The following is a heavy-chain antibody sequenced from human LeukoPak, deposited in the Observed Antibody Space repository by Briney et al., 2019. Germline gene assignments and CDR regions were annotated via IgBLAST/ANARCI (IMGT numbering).Heavy chain of an antibody. Sequence: SETLSLTCTVSGGSISSDSYYWAWIRQPPGKGLEWIASIYYSGSTYYNPSLKSRVTISVDTSRNQLSLKLSSVTAADTAVYYCASLAVAGLSEGYWGQGTLVIVSS. CDR3: ASLAVAGLSEGY. CDR2: IYYSGST. J-gene: IGHJ4*02. CDR1: GGSISSDSYY. D-gene: IGHD6-19*01. V-gene: IGHV4-39*01.